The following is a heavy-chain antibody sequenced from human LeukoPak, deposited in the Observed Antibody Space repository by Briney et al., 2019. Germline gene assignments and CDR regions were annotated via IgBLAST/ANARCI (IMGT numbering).Heavy chain of an antibody. V-gene: IGHV1-2*02. Sequence: ASVKVSCKASGYTFTGYYMHWMRQAPGQGLEWMGWINPNSGGTNYAQKFQGRVTMTRDTSISTAYMELGRLRSDDTAVYYCAREGYSSSWPTYNWFDPWGQGTLVTVSS. CDR2: INPNSGGT. CDR3: AREGYSSSWPTYNWFDP. D-gene: IGHD6-13*01. CDR1: GYTFTGYY. J-gene: IGHJ5*02.